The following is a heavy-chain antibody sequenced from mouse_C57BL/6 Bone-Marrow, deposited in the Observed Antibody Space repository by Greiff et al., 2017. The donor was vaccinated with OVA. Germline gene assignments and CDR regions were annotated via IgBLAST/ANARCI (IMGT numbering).Heavy chain of an antibody. CDR2: IFPGSGST. Sequence: QVQLQQSGPELVKPGASVKISCKASGYTFTDYYINWVKQRPGQGLEWIGWIFPGSGSTYYNEKFKGKATLTVDKSSSTAYMLLSSLTSEDSAVYFCAREGAITTVVAHYAMDYWGQGTSVTVSS. D-gene: IGHD1-1*01. J-gene: IGHJ4*01. CDR3: AREGAITTVVAHYAMDY. V-gene: IGHV1-75*01. CDR1: GYTFTDYY.